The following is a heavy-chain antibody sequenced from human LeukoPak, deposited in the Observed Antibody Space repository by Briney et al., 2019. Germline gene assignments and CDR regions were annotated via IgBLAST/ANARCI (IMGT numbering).Heavy chain of an antibody. Sequence: SETLSLTCTVSGGSISSSSYYWGWIRQPPGKGLEWIGSIYYSGSTYYNPSLKSRVTISVDTSNNQFSLKLTSVTAADTAVYYCARSPRRIVVLAFDIWGQGTMVTVSS. V-gene: IGHV4-39*07. CDR3: ARSPRRIVVLAFDI. J-gene: IGHJ3*02. D-gene: IGHD3-22*01. CDR2: IYYSGST. CDR1: GGSISSSSYY.